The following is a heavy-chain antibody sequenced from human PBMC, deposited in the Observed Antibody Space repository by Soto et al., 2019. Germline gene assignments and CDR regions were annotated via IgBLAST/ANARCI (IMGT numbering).Heavy chain of an antibody. D-gene: IGHD3-22*01. Sequence: QVQLQESGPGLVRPSGALSVTCAVSGDSISRSHWWSWVRQSPGKGLEWIGEISHSGITSYNPSLKSRVTISGDKSKNQLSLKLTSVTAADTAVYYCARVRYDRSGFDHWGQGTVVSVSS. V-gene: IGHV4-4*02. CDR2: ISHSGIT. CDR3: ARVRYDRSGFDH. J-gene: IGHJ4*02. CDR1: GDSISRSHW.